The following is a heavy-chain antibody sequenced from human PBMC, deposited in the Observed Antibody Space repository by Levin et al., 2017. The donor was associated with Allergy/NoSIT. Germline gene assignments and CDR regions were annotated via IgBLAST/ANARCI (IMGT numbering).Heavy chain of an antibody. CDR2: IWYDGSNK. V-gene: IGHV3-33*01. D-gene: IGHD4-11*01. CDR1: GFTFSSYG. CDR3: ARDKGVYSQKYYYYYGMDV. J-gene: IGHJ6*02. Sequence: GGSLRLSCAASGFTFSSYGMHWVRQAPGKGLEWVAVIWYDGSNKYYADSVKGRFTISRDNSKNTLYLQMNSLRAEDTAVYYCARDKGVYSQKYYYYYGMDVWGQGTTVTVSS.